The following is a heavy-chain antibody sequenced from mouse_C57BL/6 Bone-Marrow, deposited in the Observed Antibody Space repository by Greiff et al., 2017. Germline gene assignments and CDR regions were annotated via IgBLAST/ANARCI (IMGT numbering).Heavy chain of an antibody. CDR3: ARRKDYYAMDY. CDR1: GFTFSDYG. Sequence: EVHLVESGGGLVKPGGSLKLSCAASGFTFSDYGMHWVRQAPEKGLEWVAYISSGSSTIYYADTMKGRFTISRDNAKNTLFLQMTSLRSEDTAMYYCARRKDYYAMDYWGQGTSVTVSS. CDR2: ISSGSSTI. V-gene: IGHV5-17*01. J-gene: IGHJ4*01.